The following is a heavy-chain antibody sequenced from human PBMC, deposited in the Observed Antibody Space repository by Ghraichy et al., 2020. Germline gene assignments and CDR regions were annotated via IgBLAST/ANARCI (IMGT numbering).Heavy chain of an antibody. Sequence: SETLSLTCAVYGGSFSDYYWSWIRQPPGKGLEWIGEINHSGSTNYNPSLKSRVTISVDTSKNQFSLKLSSVTAADTALYYCAASYSSGRFYFDYWGQGTLVTVSS. CDR2: INHSGST. CDR1: GGSFSDYY. V-gene: IGHV4-34*01. D-gene: IGHD6-19*01. CDR3: AASYSSGRFYFDY. J-gene: IGHJ4*02.